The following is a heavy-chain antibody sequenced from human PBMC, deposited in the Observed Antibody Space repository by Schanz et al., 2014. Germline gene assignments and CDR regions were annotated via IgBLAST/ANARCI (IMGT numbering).Heavy chain of an antibody. J-gene: IGHJ4*02. CDR3: ARVGRDYISSSVLDSLRY. Sequence: QVQLVESGGGVVQPGGSLRLSCAASGFTFNSYAFHWVRQAPGKGLEWVAHISFDGGKTYYADSVKGRFTISRDNTKNTLFLQMNNLRPEDTAMYFCARVGRDYISSSVLDSLRYWGQGTRVTVSA. V-gene: IGHV3-30*04. CDR1: GFTFNSYA. CDR2: ISFDGGKT. D-gene: IGHD6-6*01.